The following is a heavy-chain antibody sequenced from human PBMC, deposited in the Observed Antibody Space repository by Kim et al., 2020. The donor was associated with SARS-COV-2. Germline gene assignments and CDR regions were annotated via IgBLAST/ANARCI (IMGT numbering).Heavy chain of an antibody. Sequence: SETLSLTCTVSGGSISSGGDYWSWIRQHPGKGLEWIGYIYYSGSTYYNPSLKSRVTISVDTSKKQFSLKLSSVTAADTAVYYCASGTYSYGTDNYFDYWGQGTLVTVSS. CDR2: IYYSGST. D-gene: IGHD5-18*01. CDR3: ASGTYSYGTDNYFDY. CDR1: GGSISSGGDY. V-gene: IGHV4-31*03. J-gene: IGHJ4*02.